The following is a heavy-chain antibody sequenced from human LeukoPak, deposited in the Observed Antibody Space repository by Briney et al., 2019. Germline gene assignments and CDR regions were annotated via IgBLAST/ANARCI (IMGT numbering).Heavy chain of an antibody. Sequence: GGSLRLSCAASGFTFSRYGMSWVRQAPGKGLEWVSAISGSDGSGGTTYYADSVTGRFTISRDNAKNTLYLQMNSLRAEDTAVYYCATTYVTGRYDYFDYWGQGTLVTVSS. CDR1: GFTFSRYG. V-gene: IGHV3-23*01. CDR3: ATTYVTGRYDYFDY. J-gene: IGHJ4*02. D-gene: IGHD6-19*01. CDR2: ISGSDGSGGTT.